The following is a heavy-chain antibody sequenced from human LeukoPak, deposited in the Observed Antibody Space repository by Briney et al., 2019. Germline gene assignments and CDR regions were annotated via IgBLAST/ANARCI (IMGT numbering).Heavy chain of an antibody. CDR3: ARSTRYDILRY. D-gene: IGHD3-9*01. V-gene: IGHV4-30-2*01. CDR1: GGSISSGGYY. Sequence: SETLSLTCTVSGGSISSGGYYWSWIRQPPGKGLEWIGYIYHSGSTYYNPSLKSRVTISVDRSKNQFSLKLSSVTAADTAVYYCARSTRYDILRYWGQGTLVTVSS. J-gene: IGHJ4*02. CDR2: IYHSGST.